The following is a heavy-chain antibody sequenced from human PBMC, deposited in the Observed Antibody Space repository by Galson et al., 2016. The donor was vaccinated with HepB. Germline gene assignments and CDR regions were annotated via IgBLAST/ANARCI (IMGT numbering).Heavy chain of an antibody. CDR2: IGGSGHIT. D-gene: IGHD6-13*01. J-gene: IGHJ4*02. V-gene: IGHV3-23*01. CDR1: GFIFSSYA. Sequence: SLRLSCAASGFIFSSYAMSWVRQAPGKGLEWVSAIGGSGHITYYADSVKGRFTISRDNSKNVLFLHMNSLSPDDTAKYYCARDRGGGTSWYLGYSWGQGTLVIVAS. CDR3: ARDRGGGTSWYLGYS.